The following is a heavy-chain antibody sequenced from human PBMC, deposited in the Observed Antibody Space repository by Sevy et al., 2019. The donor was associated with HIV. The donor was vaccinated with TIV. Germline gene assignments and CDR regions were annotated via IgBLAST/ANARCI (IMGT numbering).Heavy chain of an antibody. D-gene: IGHD6-13*01. CDR3: AREIAAAVFGAFDI. Sequence: SETLSLTCAVSGGSISSSNWWSWVRQPPGKGLEWIGEIYHSGCTNYNPSLKRRVTKSVDKSKNQFSLRLSSVTAADTAVYYCAREIAAAVFGAFDIWGQGTMVTVSS. CDR2: IYHSGCT. V-gene: IGHV4-4*02. J-gene: IGHJ3*02. CDR1: GGSISSSNW.